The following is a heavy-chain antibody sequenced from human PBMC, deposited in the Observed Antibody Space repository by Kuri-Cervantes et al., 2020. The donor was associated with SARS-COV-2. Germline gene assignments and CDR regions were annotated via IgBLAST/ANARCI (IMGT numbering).Heavy chain of an antibody. V-gene: IGHV1-18*01. D-gene: IGHD4-17*01. J-gene: IGHJ6*02. Sequence: ASVKVSCKASGGTFSSYAISWVRQAPGQGLEWMGWISAYNGNTNYAQKLQGRVTMTTDTSTSTAYMELRSLRSDDTAVYYCARESVDYGDYVGPWRFGQEGEYYYYGMDVWGQGTTVTVSS. CDR2: ISAYNGNT. CDR1: GGTFSSYA. CDR3: ARESVDYGDYVGPWRFGQEGEYYYYGMDV.